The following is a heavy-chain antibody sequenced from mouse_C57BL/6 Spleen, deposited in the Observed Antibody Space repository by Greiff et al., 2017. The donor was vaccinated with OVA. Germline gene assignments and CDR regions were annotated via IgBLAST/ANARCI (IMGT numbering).Heavy chain of an antibody. CDR1: GYTFTNYW. CDR3: ARSGTDDYDEGYYAMDY. D-gene: IGHD2-4*01. Sequence: VQVVESGAELVRPGTSVKMSCKASGYTFTNYWIGWAKQRPGHGLEWIGDIYPGGGYTNYNEKFKGKATLTADKSSSTAYMQFSSLTSEDSAIYYCARSGTDDYDEGYYAMDYWGQGTSVTVSS. CDR2: IYPGGGYT. J-gene: IGHJ4*01. V-gene: IGHV1-63*01.